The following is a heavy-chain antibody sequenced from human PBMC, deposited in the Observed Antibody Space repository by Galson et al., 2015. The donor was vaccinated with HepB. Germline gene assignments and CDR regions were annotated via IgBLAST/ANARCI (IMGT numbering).Heavy chain of an antibody. Sequence: SVKVSCKASGGTFSSYAISWVRQAPGQGLEWMGGIIPIFGTANYAQKFQGRVTITADESTSTAYMELSSLRSEDTAVYYCARSGWPTPAGGYWFDPWGQGTLVTVSS. J-gene: IGHJ5*02. V-gene: IGHV1-69*13. CDR1: GGTFSSYA. CDR2: IIPIFGTA. CDR3: ARSGWPTPAGGYWFDP. D-gene: IGHD6-19*01.